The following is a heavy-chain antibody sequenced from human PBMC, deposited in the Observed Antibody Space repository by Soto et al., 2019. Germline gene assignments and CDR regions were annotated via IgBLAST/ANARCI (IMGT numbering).Heavy chain of an antibody. Sequence: ASVKVSCKASGYTFTSYYMHWVRQAPGQGLEWMGIINPSGGSTSYAQKFQGRVTMTRDTSTSTVYMELSSLRSEDTAVYYCARVSVAGTGWAFGYFDYWGQGTLVTVSS. CDR1: GYTFTSYY. CDR2: INPSGGST. V-gene: IGHV1-46*01. D-gene: IGHD6-19*01. J-gene: IGHJ4*02. CDR3: ARVSVAGTGWAFGYFDY.